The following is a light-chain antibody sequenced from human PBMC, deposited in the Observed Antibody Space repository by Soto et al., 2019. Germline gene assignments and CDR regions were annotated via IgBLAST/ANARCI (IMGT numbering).Light chain of an antibody. CDR3: QQYDSSSWT. CDR1: QSVSSSY. Sequence: EIVLTQSPGTLSLSAGERATLSCRASQSVSSSYLAWYQQRPGQAPRLLISGASRRATGIPDRFSGSGSGTEFTLTISRLEYEDFAVYYCQQYDSSSWTFGQGTKVDIK. CDR2: GAS. V-gene: IGKV3-20*01. J-gene: IGKJ1*01.